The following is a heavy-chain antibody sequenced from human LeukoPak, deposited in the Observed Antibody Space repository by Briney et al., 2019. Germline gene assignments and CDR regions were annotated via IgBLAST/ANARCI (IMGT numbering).Heavy chain of an antibody. CDR1: GFTFSSYA. V-gene: IGHV3-23*01. J-gene: IGHJ4*02. Sequence: GASLRLSCAASGFTFSSYAMNWVRQAPGKGLEWVSGITGSGGRTYYADSVKGRFTISRDNSKNTVFLRMNSLRAEDTAIYYCANGDCSSTSCYQSPLGNWGQGTLVTVSS. CDR2: ITGSGGRT. D-gene: IGHD2-2*01. CDR3: ANGDCSSTSCYQSPLGN.